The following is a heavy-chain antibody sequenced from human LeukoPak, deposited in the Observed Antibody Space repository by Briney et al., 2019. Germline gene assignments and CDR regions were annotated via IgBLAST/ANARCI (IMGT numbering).Heavy chain of an antibody. D-gene: IGHD6-6*01. CDR2: ISSSSSYI. CDR1: GFTFSSYS. V-gene: IGHV3-21*01. Sequence: GGSLRLSCAASGFTFSSYSMNWVRQAPGKGLEWVSCISSSSSYIYYADSVKGRFTISRDNAKNSLYLQMNSLRAEDTAVYYCARSRVARSGSSSTFDYWGQGTLVTVSS. CDR3: ARSRVARSGSSSTFDY. J-gene: IGHJ4*02.